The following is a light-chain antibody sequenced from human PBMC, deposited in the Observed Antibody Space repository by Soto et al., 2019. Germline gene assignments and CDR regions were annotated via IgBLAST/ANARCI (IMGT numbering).Light chain of an antibody. CDR2: GAS. CDR1: QSVSSN. Sequence: EKVMTQSPDTRSVSPGERSTLSSRASQSVSSNLAWYQQKRGQAPRLLIYGASTRGTGIPGSFSGSGSGTEFTMTISCLQSEDFAVHYCQQYNHWPKWTFAQGTKVDI. CDR3: QQYNHWPKWT. V-gene: IGKV3-15*01. J-gene: IGKJ1*01.